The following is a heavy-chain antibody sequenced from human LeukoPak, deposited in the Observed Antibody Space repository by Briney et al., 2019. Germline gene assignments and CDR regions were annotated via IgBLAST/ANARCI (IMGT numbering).Heavy chain of an antibody. J-gene: IGHJ6*03. CDR3: ANPGGYSSSWYKSRDYYYYMDV. V-gene: IGHV3-30*02. D-gene: IGHD6-13*01. CDR1: GFTFSSYG. CDR2: IRYDGSNK. Sequence: GGSLRLSCAASGFTFSSYGMHWVRQAPGKGLEWVAFIRYDGSNKYYADSVKGRFTISRDNSKNTLYLQMNSLRAEDTAVYYCANPGGYSSSWYKSRDYYYYMDVWGKGTTVTISS.